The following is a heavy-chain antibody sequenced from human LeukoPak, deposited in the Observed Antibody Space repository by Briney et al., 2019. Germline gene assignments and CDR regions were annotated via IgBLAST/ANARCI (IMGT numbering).Heavy chain of an antibody. CDR1: GFTFTSYG. J-gene: IGHJ4*02. CDR2: ISVSGSSK. Sequence: GGALRLSCAASGFTFTSYGIHWVRQAPGKGLEWVSGISVSGSSKHYADSMKGRFTISRDNSGNTLYLQMNSLRAEDTAVYYCAKYGRSTWFYLDSWGQGTLVTVSS. V-gene: IGHV3-23*01. CDR3: AKYGRSTWFYLDS. D-gene: IGHD6-13*01.